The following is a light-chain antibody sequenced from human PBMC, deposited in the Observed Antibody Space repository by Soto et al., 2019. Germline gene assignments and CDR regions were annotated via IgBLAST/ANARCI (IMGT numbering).Light chain of an antibody. CDR1: SSDVGNYNY. CDR3: TSPTPGSLYV. Sequence: QSVLTQPASVSGSPGQPITISCTGTSSDVGNYNYVSWYQQYPGRVPKLLIYMVSNRPSGVSNRFSGSKSGNTASLTISGLQAEDEADYFCTSPTPGSLYVFGTGTKVTV. J-gene: IGLJ1*01. CDR2: MVS. V-gene: IGLV2-14*01.